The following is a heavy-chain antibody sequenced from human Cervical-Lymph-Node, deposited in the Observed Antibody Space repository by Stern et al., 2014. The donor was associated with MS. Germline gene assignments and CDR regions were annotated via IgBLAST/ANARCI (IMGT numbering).Heavy chain of an antibody. CDR3: VTHIVGPSLEDC. D-gene: IGHD1-26*01. CDR2: ISPRGGRT. J-gene: IGHJ4*02. CDR1: GYSFIDYY. Sequence: QVQLGQSGAEVKKPGASVKVSCEASGYSFIDYYLHWVRQAPGQGLEWMGRISPRGGRTTYAPRFQGRVTMTRDTSITTAYMELTSLRSNDTATYYCVTHIVGPSLEDCWGQGTLVTVSS. V-gene: IGHV1-2*06.